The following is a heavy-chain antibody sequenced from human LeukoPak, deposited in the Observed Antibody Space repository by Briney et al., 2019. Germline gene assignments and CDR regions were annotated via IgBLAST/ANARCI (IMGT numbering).Heavy chain of an antibody. D-gene: IGHD4-17*01. CDR2: IRYDGSNK. Sequence: GGSLRLSCAASAFTFSSYGMHWVRQAPGKGLEWVAFIRYDGSNKYYADSVKGRFTISRDNSRNTLYLQMNSLRAEDTAVYYCAKEIWPTVTTPGWTYFDYWGQGTLVTVSS. CDR1: AFTFSSYG. V-gene: IGHV3-30*02. CDR3: AKEIWPTVTTPGWTYFDY. J-gene: IGHJ4*02.